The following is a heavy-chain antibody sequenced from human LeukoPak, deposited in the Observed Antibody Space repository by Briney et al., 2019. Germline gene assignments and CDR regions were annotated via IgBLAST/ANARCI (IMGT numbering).Heavy chain of an antibody. Sequence: ASVKVSCKASGYTFTGYYMHWVRQAPGQGLEWMGWINPNSGGTNYAQKFQGRVTMTRDTSISTAYMELSRLRSDDTAVYYCARDRDKYDSSQFDYWGQGTLVTVSS. D-gene: IGHD3-22*01. J-gene: IGHJ4*02. CDR2: INPNSGGT. CDR3: ARDRDKYDSSQFDY. V-gene: IGHV1-2*02. CDR1: GYTFTGYY.